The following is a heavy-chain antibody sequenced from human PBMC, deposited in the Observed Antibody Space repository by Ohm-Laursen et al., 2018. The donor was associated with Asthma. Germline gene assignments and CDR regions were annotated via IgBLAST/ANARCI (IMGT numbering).Heavy chain of an antibody. CDR1: GGSISSSSYY. CDR3: ARGSLGKIAARPVGYYFDY. Sequence: SETLSLTCTVSGGSISSSSYYWGWIRQPPGKGLEWIGSIYYSGSTYYNPSLKSRVTISVDTSKNQFSLKLSSVTAADTAVYYCARGSLGKIAARPVGYYFDYWGQGTLVTVSS. D-gene: IGHD6-6*01. CDR2: IYYSGST. V-gene: IGHV4-39*01. J-gene: IGHJ4*02.